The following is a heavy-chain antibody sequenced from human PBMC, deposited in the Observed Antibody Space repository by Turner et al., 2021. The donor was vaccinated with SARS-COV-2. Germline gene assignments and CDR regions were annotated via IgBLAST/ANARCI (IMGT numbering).Heavy chain of an antibody. Sequence: QVQLVQSGTEVKKPGASVKVSCKASGYTFTGYYMHWVRQAPGQGLEWMGWINPNSGGTNYAQKFQGRVTMTWDTSISTAYMELSRLRSDDTAVYYCARSRYTYGSYYYYGMDVWAKGPRSPSP. J-gene: IGHJ6*02. CDR3: ARSRYTYGSYYYYGMDV. CDR1: GYTFTGYY. CDR2: INPNSGGT. V-gene: IGHV1-2*02. D-gene: IGHD5-18*01.